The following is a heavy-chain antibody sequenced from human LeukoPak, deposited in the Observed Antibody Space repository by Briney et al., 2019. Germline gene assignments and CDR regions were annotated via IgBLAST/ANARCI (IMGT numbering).Heavy chain of an antibody. V-gene: IGHV4-59*01. D-gene: IGHD6-6*01. CDR3: ARSRAARNNWFDP. Sequence: SETLSLTCTVSGGSISSYYWSWIRQPPGKGLEWFGYIYYSGSTNYNPSLKSRVTISVDTSKNQFSLKLSSVTAADTAVYYCARSRAARNNWFDPWGQGTLVTVSS. CDR1: GGSISSYY. J-gene: IGHJ5*02. CDR2: IYYSGST.